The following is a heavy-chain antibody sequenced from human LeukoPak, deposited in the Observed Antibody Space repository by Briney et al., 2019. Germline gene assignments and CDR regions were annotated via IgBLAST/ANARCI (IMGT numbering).Heavy chain of an antibody. Sequence: SETLSLTCTVSGGSINSYYWSWIRQPQGMGLERIGYIYYSASTNYNPSLKSRVTTSVDTSKNQFSLKLSSVTAADTAVYYWARYYDAFDIWGEGTMVTVSS. CDR1: GGSINSYY. V-gene: IGHV4-59*08. J-gene: IGHJ3*02. CDR2: IYYSAST. CDR3: ARYYDAFDI. D-gene: IGHD2-8*01.